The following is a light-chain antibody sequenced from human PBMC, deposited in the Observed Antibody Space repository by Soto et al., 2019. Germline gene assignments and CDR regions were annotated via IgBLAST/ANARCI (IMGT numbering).Light chain of an antibody. CDR2: GNS. Sequence: QSVLTQPPSVSGAPGQRVTMSCTGSSSNIGAGYDVHWYQQLPGTAPKLLIYGNSNRPSGVPDRFSGSKSGTSASLAITGLQAEDEADYYCQSYDSSLSGFYVFGTGTKV. V-gene: IGLV1-40*01. CDR1: SSNIGAGYD. J-gene: IGLJ1*01. CDR3: QSYDSSLSGFYV.